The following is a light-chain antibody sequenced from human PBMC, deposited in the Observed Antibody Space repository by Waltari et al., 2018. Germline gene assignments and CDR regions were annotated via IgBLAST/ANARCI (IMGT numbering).Light chain of an antibody. CDR1: QDISNY. Sequence: DLQMTKSPSSLPASVGDRVSLTYQASQDISNYLNWYEQKPGKAPKLLVYYVSYLETGVPSRFSGSGFGTDFTFTINSLQPEDIATYYCQQYDHLPITFGQGTRLEIK. CDR2: YVS. CDR3: QQYDHLPIT. J-gene: IGKJ5*01. V-gene: IGKV1-33*01.